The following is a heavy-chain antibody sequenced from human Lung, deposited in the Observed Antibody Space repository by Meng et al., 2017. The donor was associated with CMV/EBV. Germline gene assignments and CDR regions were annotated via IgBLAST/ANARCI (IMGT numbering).Heavy chain of an antibody. V-gene: IGHV4-59*01. D-gene: IGHD2-15*01. Sequence: SXTXSLXCTVSGGSISTYYWNWLRQLPGKGLEWIGYISNSGSTDYNPSLKSRVTISVDTSKNQFSLKLTSVTAADTAVYYCARFDMDVEGYYGMDVWGQGNXVTVSS. J-gene: IGHJ6*02. CDR3: ARFDMDVEGYYGMDV. CDR2: ISNSGST. CDR1: GGSISTYY.